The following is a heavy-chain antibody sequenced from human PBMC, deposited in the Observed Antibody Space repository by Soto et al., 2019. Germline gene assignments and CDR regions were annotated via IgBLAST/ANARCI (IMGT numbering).Heavy chain of an antibody. CDR1: GGSISSSSYY. D-gene: IGHD3-3*02. Sequence: PSETLSLTCTVSGGSISSSSYYWGWIRQPPGKGLEWIGSIYYSGSTYYNPSLKSRVTISVDTSKNQFSLKLSSVTAADTAVYYCARTVEVHFWSGLRGYGMDVWGQGTTVTVSS. V-gene: IGHV4-39*01. J-gene: IGHJ6*02. CDR2: IYYSGST. CDR3: ARTVEVHFWSGLRGYGMDV.